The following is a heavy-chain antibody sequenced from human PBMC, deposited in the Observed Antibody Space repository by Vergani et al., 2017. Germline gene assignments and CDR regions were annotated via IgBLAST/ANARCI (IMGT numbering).Heavy chain of an antibody. CDR2: IYYSGST. J-gene: IGHJ6*02. V-gene: IGHV4-59*01. Sequence: QVQLQESGPGLVKPSETLSLTCTVSGGSISSYYWSWIRQPPGKGLEWIGYIYYSGSTNYNPSLKSRVTISVDTSKNQFSLKLSSVTAADTAVYYCAREVARGVRLMDVWGQGTTVTVPS. D-gene: IGHD3-10*01. CDR3: AREVARGVRLMDV. CDR1: GGSISSYY.